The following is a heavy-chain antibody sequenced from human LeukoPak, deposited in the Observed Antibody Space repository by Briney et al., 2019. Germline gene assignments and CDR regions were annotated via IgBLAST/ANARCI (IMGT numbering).Heavy chain of an antibody. D-gene: IGHD1-26*01. V-gene: IGHV4-59*08. CDR2: IYYSGST. J-gene: IGHJ5*02. Sequence: PSETLSLTCTVSGGSISSYYLNWIRQPPGKGLEWIGYIYYSGSTYYNPSLKSRVTISVDTSKNQFSLKLSSVTAADTAVYYCARRVSYRNCFDPWGQGTLVTVSS. CDR3: ARRVSYRNCFDP. CDR1: GGSISSYY.